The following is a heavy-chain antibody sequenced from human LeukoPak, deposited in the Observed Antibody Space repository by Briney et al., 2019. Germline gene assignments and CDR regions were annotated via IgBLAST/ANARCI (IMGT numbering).Heavy chain of an antibody. CDR3: ARDGAGRAFDI. J-gene: IGHJ3*02. CDR1: GGSISSYY. V-gene: IGHV4-59*01. Sequence: EASETLSLTCTVSGGSISSYYWSWIRQPPGKGLEWIGYIYYSGSTNYNPSLKSRVTISVDTSKNQFSLKLSSVTAADTAVYYCARDGAGRAFDIWGQGTMVTVSS. CDR2: IYYSGST. D-gene: IGHD3-10*01.